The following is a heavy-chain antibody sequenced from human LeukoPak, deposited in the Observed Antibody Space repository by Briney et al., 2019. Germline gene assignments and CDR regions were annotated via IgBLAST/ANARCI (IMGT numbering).Heavy chain of an antibody. CDR2: IYTSGST. V-gene: IGHV4-4*07. Sequence: SETLSLTCTVSGGSIGSYYWSWIRQPAGKGLEWIGRIYTSGSTNYNPSLKSRVTISVDTSKNQFSLKLSSVTAADTAVYYCARGVRFGELPFDYWGQGTLVTVSS. CDR1: GGSIGSYY. D-gene: IGHD3-10*01. CDR3: ARGVRFGELPFDY. J-gene: IGHJ4*02.